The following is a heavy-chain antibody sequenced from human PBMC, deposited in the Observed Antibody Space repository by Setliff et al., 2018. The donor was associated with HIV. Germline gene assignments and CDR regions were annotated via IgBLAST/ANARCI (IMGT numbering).Heavy chain of an antibody. CDR3: ARMRLEGGYSYDY. D-gene: IGHD5-12*01. CDR1: GASISSGLYY. V-gene: IGHV4-61*02. Sequence: SETLSLTCTVSGASISSGLYYWNWIRQPAGKGLEWIGRISSSGSTTYSPSLKGRVTISVDTSKNLFSLKLSSVTAADTGVYYCARMRLEGGYSYDYWGQGTLVTVSS. J-gene: IGHJ4*02. CDR2: ISSSGST.